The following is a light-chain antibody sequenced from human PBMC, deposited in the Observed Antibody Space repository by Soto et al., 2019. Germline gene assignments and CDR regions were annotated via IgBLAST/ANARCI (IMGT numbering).Light chain of an antibody. CDR1: QSVLYSSNNKNY. V-gene: IGKV4-1*01. Sequence: DIVMTQSPDSLAVSLGERATINCKSSQSVLYSSNNKNYLAWYQQKPGQPPKLLIYWASTRESGVPDRFSGSGSATDFTLTISSLQAEDVAVYYCQQYYSTPFGFGPGTKVDIK. CDR3: QQYYSTPFG. CDR2: WAS. J-gene: IGKJ3*01.